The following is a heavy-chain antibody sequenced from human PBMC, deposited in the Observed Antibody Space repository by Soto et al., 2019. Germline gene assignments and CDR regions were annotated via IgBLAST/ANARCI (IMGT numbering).Heavy chain of an antibody. V-gene: IGHV1-69*12. J-gene: IGHJ5*02. CDR3: ARVSGSSSNWFDP. CDR2: IIPIFGTT. Sequence: QVQLVQSGAEVKKPGSSVKVSCKASGGTFSTFAISWVRQAPGQGPEWMGGIIPIFGTTNYAQKFQGRVTITADESTSPAYMELSSLRSEDTAIYYCARVSGSSSNWFDPWGQGTLVTVSS. CDR1: GGTFSTFA. D-gene: IGHD6-6*01.